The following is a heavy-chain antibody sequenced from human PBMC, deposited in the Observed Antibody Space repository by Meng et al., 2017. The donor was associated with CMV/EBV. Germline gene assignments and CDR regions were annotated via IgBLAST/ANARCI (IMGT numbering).Heavy chain of an antibody. V-gene: IGHV3-66*01. CDR1: GFTFSSNY. CDR3: ARAIGVVIKIERLSLYYFDY. Sequence: GESLKISCAASGFTFSSNYMSWVRQAPGKGLEWVSVIYSGGSTYYADSVKGRFTISRDNSKNTLYLQMNSLRAEDTAVYYCARAIGVVIKIERLSLYYFDYWGQGTLVTVSS. J-gene: IGHJ4*02. D-gene: IGHD3-3*01. CDR2: IYSGGST.